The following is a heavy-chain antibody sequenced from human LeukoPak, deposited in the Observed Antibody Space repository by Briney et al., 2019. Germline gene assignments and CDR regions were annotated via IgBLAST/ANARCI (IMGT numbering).Heavy chain of an antibody. J-gene: IGHJ4*02. CDR2: VDPGDSEA. CDR3: ASASDSSGYLFS. V-gene: IGHV5-51*01. D-gene: IGHD3-22*01. CDR1: GYRLNAYW. Sequence: GESLEISRKGSGYRLNAYWIAWVRQMSRKGLECMGVVDPGDSEARYRPAFQGHVTMSADKSIYTDFLQWSAQKASDTAMYCCASASDSSGYLFSCGKGALVTVSS.